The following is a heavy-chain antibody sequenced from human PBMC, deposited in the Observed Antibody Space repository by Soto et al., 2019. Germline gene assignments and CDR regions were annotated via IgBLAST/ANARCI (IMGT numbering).Heavy chain of an antibody. CDR3: ARLEGLATISYYFDF. CDR2: IYHSGST. Sequence: PSETLSLTSTVSGGSISSGDYYWSWVRQPPGKGLEWIGEIYHSGSTNYNPSLQTRVTRYLDKSRGQFTVKLTSVTAADSAVYFCARLEGLATISYYFDFWGPGALVTVSS. D-gene: IGHD3-9*01. V-gene: IGHV4-39*01. J-gene: IGHJ4*02. CDR1: GGSISSGDYY.